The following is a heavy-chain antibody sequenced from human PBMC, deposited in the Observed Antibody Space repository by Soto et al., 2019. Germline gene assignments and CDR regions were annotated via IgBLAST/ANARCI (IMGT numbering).Heavy chain of an antibody. CDR3: VRDYLLTGLDT. V-gene: IGHV4-59*01. J-gene: IGHJ5*01. CDR1: VFSIINYY. Sequence: ASTXSVTCTFSVFSIINYYFTLFRQPPGKGLEWIGYVYYSGSTNYNPSLESRVTISIDASKNQFSIKMKSVTAADTAVYYCVRDYLLTGLDTWGHAALVTV. CDR2: VYYSGST. D-gene: IGHD3-9*01.